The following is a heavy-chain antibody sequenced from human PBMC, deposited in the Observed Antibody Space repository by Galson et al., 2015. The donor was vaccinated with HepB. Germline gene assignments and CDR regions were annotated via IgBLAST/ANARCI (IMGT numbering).Heavy chain of an antibody. D-gene: IGHD6-19*01. V-gene: IGHV3-23*01. Sequence: SLRLSCAASGFNFRFFAMSWVRQAPGKGLEWVSDISGSGRKTNYADSVKGRFTVSRDNSRNTLYLQMSSLTAEDTAIYYCAKDVRGGASGWPDDHWSQGTLVTVAS. CDR1: GFNFRFFA. CDR2: ISGSGRKT. CDR3: AKDVRGGASGWPDDH. J-gene: IGHJ5*02.